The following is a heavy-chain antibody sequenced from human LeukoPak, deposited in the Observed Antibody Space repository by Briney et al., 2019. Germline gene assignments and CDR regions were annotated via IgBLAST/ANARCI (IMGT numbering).Heavy chain of an antibody. J-gene: IGHJ4*02. Sequence: VASVKVSCKASGYTFTSYGISWVRQAPGQGLEWMGRINPSSGGTNYAQKFQGRVTMTRDTSISTAYMELSRLRSDDTAVYYCAGAMIGREEYYFDYWGQGTLVTVSS. CDR2: INPSSGGT. CDR1: GYTFTSYG. V-gene: IGHV1-2*06. D-gene: IGHD1-26*01. CDR3: AGAMIGREEYYFDY.